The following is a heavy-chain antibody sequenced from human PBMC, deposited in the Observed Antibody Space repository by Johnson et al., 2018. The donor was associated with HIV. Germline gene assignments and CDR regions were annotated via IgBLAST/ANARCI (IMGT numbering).Heavy chain of an antibody. J-gene: IGHJ3*02. CDR3: ASQVRGLRLGVDAFDI. D-gene: IGHD3-16*01. CDR2: ISYDGSNK. V-gene: IGHV3-30*04. CDR1: GYTFSSYA. Sequence: QEQLVESGGGVVQPGRSLRLSCAASGYTFSSYAMHWVRQAPGKGLEWVAVISYDGSNKYYAESVKGRFTISRDNSKNTLYLQMNKLRAEDTAVYFCASQVRGLRLGVDAFDIWGQGTMVTVSS.